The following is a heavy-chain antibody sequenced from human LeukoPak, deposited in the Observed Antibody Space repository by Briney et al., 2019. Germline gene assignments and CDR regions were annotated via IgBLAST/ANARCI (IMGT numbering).Heavy chain of an antibody. CDR1: GFTFSSYG. CDR3: IRGSYSTFGDFDY. V-gene: IGHV3-30*03. CDR2: ISYDGSNK. D-gene: IGHD1-26*01. Sequence: PGGSLRLSCAASGFTFSSYGMHWVRQAPGKGLEWVAIISYDGSNKYYADSVKGRFTISRDNSKNTLYLQMNSLRAEDTAVYYCIRGSYSTFGDFDYWGQGTLVAVSS. J-gene: IGHJ4*02.